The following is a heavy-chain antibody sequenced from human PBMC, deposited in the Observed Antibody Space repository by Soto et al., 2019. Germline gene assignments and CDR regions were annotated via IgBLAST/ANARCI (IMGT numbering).Heavy chain of an antibody. J-gene: IGHJ4*02. Sequence: QITLKESGPTLVKPTQTLTLTCTFSGFSLSTNGVGVDWIRQPPGKALEWLALIYWDDDKRYSPSLKSRLTITKDTSKNQVVLTMINMDPVDTATYYCAHSIDTSMALDYWGQGTLVTVSS. D-gene: IGHD2-15*01. V-gene: IGHV2-5*02. CDR2: IYWDDDK. CDR3: AHSIDTSMALDY. CDR1: GFSLSTNGVG.